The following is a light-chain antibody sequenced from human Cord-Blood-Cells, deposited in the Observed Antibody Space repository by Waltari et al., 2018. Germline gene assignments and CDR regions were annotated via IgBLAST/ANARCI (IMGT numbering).Light chain of an antibody. CDR1: SGINVGTNR. V-gene: IGLV5-45*02. Sequence: QAVLTQPSSLSASPGASASLTCTLRSGINVGTNRIYWYHQKPGSPPQYLLRYKSDSDKQQGSGVPSRFSGSKDASANAGILLISGLQSEDEADYYCMIWHSSAWVFGGGTKLTVL. CDR3: MIWHSSAWV. J-gene: IGLJ3*02. CDR2: YKSDSDK.